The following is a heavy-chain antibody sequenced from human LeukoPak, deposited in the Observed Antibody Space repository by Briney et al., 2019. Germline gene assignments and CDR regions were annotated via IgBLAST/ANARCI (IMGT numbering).Heavy chain of an antibody. J-gene: IGHJ4*02. V-gene: IGHV4-39*07. Sequence: PSETLSLTCTVSGDSISSSSYYWGWIRQPPGKGLEWIGSIYYSGSTYYNPSLKSRVTISVDTSKNQFSLKLSSVTAADTAVYYCASKAAAKGYFDYWGQGTLVTVSS. CDR3: ASKAAAKGYFDY. D-gene: IGHD6-13*01. CDR2: IYYSGST. CDR1: GDSISSSSYY.